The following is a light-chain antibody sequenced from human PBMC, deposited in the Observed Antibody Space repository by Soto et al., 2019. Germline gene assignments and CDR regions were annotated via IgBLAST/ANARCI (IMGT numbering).Light chain of an antibody. Sequence: NFMLTQPHSVSESPGKTVTISCTRSSGSIVSNYVQWYQQRPGSAPTTVIYEHNQRPSGVPDRFSGSIDSSSNSASLTISGLKTEDEADYYCQSYDSSNQVFGGGTKVTVL. J-gene: IGLJ3*02. V-gene: IGLV6-57*04. CDR3: QSYDSSNQV. CDR1: SGSIVSNY. CDR2: EHN.